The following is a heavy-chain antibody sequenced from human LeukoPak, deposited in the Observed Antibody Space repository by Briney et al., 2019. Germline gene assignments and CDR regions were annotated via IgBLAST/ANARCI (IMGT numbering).Heavy chain of an antibody. V-gene: IGHV3-15*01. Sequence: NPGGTLRLSCAASGFTFSNAWMSWVRQAPGKGLEWGGRIKSKTDGGTTDYAAPVKGRFTISRDDSKNTLYLQMNSLKTEDTAVYYCTTPHDCSSTSCYYYYMDVWGKGTTVTVSS. D-gene: IGHD2-2*01. CDR3: TTPHDCSSTSCYYYYMDV. J-gene: IGHJ6*03. CDR1: GFTFSNAW. CDR2: IKSKTDGGTT.